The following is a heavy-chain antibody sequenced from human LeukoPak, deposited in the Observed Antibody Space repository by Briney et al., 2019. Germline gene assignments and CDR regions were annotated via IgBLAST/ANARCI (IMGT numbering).Heavy chain of an antibody. J-gene: IGHJ4*02. CDR2: ISFSNSTL. V-gene: IGHV3-48*04. Sequence: GGSLRLSCAASGFTFRIHAMSWVRQAPGKGLEWVSYISFSNSTLYYADSVRGRFTISRDNAKNSLSLQMNSLRAEDTAVYYCAGGGATSFDYWGQGILVTVSS. CDR3: AGGGATSFDY. D-gene: IGHD5-12*01. CDR1: GFTFRIHA.